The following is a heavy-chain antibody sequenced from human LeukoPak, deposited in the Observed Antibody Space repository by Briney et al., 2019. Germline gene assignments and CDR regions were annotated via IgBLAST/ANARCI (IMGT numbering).Heavy chain of an antibody. CDR2: ISAYNGNT. Sequence: GASVKVSCKASGYTFTSYGISWVRQAPGQGLEWMGWISAYNGNTNYAQKLQGRVTMTTDTSTSTAYMELRSLRSDDTAVYYCAKGIVGQLWFHPHENDAFDIWGQGTMVTVSS. V-gene: IGHV1-18*01. D-gene: IGHD5-18*01. CDR3: AKGIVGQLWFHPHENDAFDI. CDR1: GYTFTSYG. J-gene: IGHJ3*02.